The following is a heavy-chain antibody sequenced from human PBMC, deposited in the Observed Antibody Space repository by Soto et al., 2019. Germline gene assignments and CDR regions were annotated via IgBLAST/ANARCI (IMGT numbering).Heavy chain of an antibody. J-gene: IGHJ3*02. CDR3: AISRWLLRPAAFDI. CDR1: GYSFTSYW. V-gene: IGHV5-51*01. D-gene: IGHD3-22*01. CDR2: IYPGDSDT. Sequence: LGESLKISCKGSGYSFTSYWIGWVRQMPGKGLEWMGIIYPGDSDTRYSPSFQGQVTISADKSISTAYLQWSSLKASDTAMYYCAISRWLLRPAAFDICGQGTMVTVSS.